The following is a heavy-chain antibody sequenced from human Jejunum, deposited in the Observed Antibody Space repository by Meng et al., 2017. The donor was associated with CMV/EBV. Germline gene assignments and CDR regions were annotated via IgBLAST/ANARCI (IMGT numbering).Heavy chain of an antibody. Sequence: FSTYAMSWVRQAPGKGLEWVAVIYSGGGSLYYEDSVKGRFTISTADSRNTLYLQMNSLRADDTAVYHCARNSGAYCSGGSCWSTDWGQGTLVTVSS. V-gene: IGHV3-23*03. CDR2: IYSGGGSL. J-gene: IGHJ4*02. D-gene: IGHD2-15*01. CDR1: FSTYA. CDR3: ARNSGAYCSGGSCWSTD.